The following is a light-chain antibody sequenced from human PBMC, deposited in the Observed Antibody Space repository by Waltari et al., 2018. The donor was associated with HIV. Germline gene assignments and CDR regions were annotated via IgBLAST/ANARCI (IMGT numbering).Light chain of an antibody. V-gene: IGLV2-14*01. CDR1: SSDVGGYNA. CDR3: SSYTSSDTVV. Sequence: QSALTQPASVSGSPGQSISISCTGTSSDVGGYNAVSWYQQHPAKAPKLVILEVSNRPSGVSNRFSGSKSGNRAARTISGLQAEDEAYYYCSSYTSSDTVVFGGGTKVTVL. CDR2: EVS. J-gene: IGLJ2*01.